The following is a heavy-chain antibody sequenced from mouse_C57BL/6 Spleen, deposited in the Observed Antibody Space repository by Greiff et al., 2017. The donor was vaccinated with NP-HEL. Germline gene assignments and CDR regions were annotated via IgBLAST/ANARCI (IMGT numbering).Heavy chain of an antibody. CDR2: IDPSDSET. CDR1: GYTFTSYW. J-gene: IGHJ2*01. CDR3: ARSDGSRYYFDY. D-gene: IGHD1-1*01. Sequence: VQLQQPGAELVRPGSSVKLSCKASGYTFTSYWMHWVKQRPIQGLEWIGNIDPSDSETHYNQKFKDKATLTVDKSSSTAYMQLSSLTSEDSAVYYCARSDGSRYYFDYWGQGTTLTVSS. V-gene: IGHV1-52*01.